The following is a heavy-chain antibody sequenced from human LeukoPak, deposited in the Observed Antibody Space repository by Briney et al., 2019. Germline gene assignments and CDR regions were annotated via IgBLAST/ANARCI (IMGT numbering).Heavy chain of an antibody. CDR2: ISSSGSTI. J-gene: IGHJ6*04. V-gene: IGHV3-48*04. CDR3: AELGITMIGGV. Sequence: GGTLRLSCVASGFTFTTYGMNWVRQAPGKGLEWVSYISSSGSTIYYADSVKGRFTISRDNAKNSLYLQMNSLRAEDTAVYYCAELGITMIGGVWGKGTTVTISS. CDR1: GFTFTTYG. D-gene: IGHD3-10*02.